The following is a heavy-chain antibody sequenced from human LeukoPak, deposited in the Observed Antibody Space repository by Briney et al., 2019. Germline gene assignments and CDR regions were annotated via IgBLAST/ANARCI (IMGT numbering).Heavy chain of an antibody. CDR2: IKQDGSEK. Sequence: GGSLRLSCAASGFTFSSYWMSWVRQAPGKGLEWVVNIKQDGSEKYYVDSVKGRITISRDNAKNSLYLQMNSLRAEDTAVYYCARDHKPEARRVLWFGESKYYYYGMDVWGQGTTVTVSS. D-gene: IGHD3-10*01. V-gene: IGHV3-7*01. CDR3: ARDHKPEARRVLWFGESKYYYYGMDV. CDR1: GFTFSSYW. J-gene: IGHJ6*02.